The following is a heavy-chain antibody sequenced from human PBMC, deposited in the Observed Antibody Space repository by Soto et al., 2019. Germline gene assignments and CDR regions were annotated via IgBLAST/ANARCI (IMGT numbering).Heavy chain of an antibody. D-gene: IGHD3-3*01. CDR2: MHRGGST. J-gene: IGHJ6*02. V-gene: IGHV3-53*01. CDR1: GFSVSATS. CDR3: AREPQSGYYYYGMDV. Sequence: PGGSLRLSCVVSGFSVSATSIFWVRQATGKGLEWVSLMHRGGSTDNADSVKGRFTISRDNSKNTLYLQMNSLRAEDTAVYYCAREPQSGYYYYGMDVWGQGTTVTVSS.